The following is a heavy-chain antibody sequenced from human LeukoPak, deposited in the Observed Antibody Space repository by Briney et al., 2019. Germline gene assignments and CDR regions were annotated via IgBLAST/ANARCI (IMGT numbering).Heavy chain of an antibody. Sequence: GGSLRLSCAVSGFISSSSAMSWVRQAPGKGLEWVSAISGGGDDTSYADSARGRFTVSRDNSKNTLYLQMNSLRAEDTAVYYCARNLWESSSWYRTRKYYYGMDVWGQGTTVTVSS. J-gene: IGHJ6*02. CDR2: ISGGGDDT. V-gene: IGHV3-23*01. CDR1: GFISSSSA. D-gene: IGHD6-13*01. CDR3: ARNLWESSSWYRTRKYYYGMDV.